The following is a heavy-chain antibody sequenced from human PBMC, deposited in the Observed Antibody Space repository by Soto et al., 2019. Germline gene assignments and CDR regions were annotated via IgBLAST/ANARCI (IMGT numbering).Heavy chain of an antibody. CDR1: GGTFGSYA. V-gene: IGHV1-69*12. CDR3: ARPIQYYFDTSAQSAWFDP. J-gene: IGHJ5*02. D-gene: IGHD3-22*01. Sequence: QVQLVQSGAEVKKPESSVKVSCKTSGGTFGSYAISWVRQAPGQGLEWMGGIIPIFSTPNYAQKFQGRVTITADESPSTAYMELSSLRSEDTAVYYCARPIQYYFDTSAQSAWFDPWGQGTLVTVS. CDR2: IIPIFSTP.